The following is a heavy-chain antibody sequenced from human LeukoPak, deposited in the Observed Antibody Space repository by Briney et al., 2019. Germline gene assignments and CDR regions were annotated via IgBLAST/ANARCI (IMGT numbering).Heavy chain of an antibody. CDR2: ISYDGSNK. CDR3: ARDLQDIVVVPAADY. CDR1: GFTFSSYA. Sequence: GRSLRLSCAASGFTFSSYAMHWVRQAPGKGLEWVAVISYDGSNKYYADSVKGRFTISRDNSKNTLYLQMNGLKAEDTAVYYCARDLQDIVVVPAADYWGQGTLVTVSS. J-gene: IGHJ4*02. D-gene: IGHD2-2*01. V-gene: IGHV3-30*04.